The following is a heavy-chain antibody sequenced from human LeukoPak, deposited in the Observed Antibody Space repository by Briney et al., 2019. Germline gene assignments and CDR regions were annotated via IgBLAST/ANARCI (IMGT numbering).Heavy chain of an antibody. J-gene: IGHJ4*02. V-gene: IGHV3-30-3*01. D-gene: IGHD7-27*01. CDR3: ARVAKLGGALY. CDR2: ISYDGSNK. Sequence: GRSLRLSCAASGFTFSSYAMHWVRQAPGKGLEWVAVISYDGSNKYYADSVKGRFTISRDNAKNSLYLQMNSLRAEDTAVYYCARVAKLGGALYWGQGTLVTVSS. CDR1: GFTFSSYA.